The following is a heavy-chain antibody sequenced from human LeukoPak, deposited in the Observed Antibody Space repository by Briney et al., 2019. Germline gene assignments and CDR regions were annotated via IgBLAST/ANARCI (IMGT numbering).Heavy chain of an antibody. D-gene: IGHD3-22*01. Sequence: ETLSLTCAVYGGSFSGYYWSWLRQPPGKGLEWIGEINHSGSTNYNPSLKSRVTISVDTSKNQFSLKLSSVTAADTAVYYCARGLYYYDSSGNGGGPYNWFDPWGQGTLVTVSS. J-gene: IGHJ5*02. CDR1: GGSFSGYY. CDR3: ARGLYYYDSSGNGGGPYNWFDP. CDR2: INHSGST. V-gene: IGHV4-34*01.